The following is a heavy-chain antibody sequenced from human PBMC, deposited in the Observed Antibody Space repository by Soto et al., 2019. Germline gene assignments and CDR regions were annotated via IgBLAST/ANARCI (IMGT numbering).Heavy chain of an antibody. CDR3: SRGRQYYQYAMDV. CDR1: GYTFTDYY. J-gene: IGHJ6*02. Sequence: QVQVVQSGAEVKKPGASVKISCKASGYTFTDYYIHWVRQAPGQGLEWMGRINPNGGSTNKAQKFQGRITMTGDTSTSTAYMELSSLRSEDTALYYCSRGRQYYQYAMDVWGQGTTVTVSS. V-gene: IGHV1-46*03. CDR2: INPNGGST.